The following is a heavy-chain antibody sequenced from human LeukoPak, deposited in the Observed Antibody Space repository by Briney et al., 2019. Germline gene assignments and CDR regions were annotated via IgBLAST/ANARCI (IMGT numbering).Heavy chain of an antibody. CDR2: IYHSQST. CDR3: ARDPPMGEGAFDI. V-gene: IGHV4-4*02. D-gene: IGHD3-16*01. Sequence: SGTLSLTCAVSGGSISSGNWWSWVRQPPGKGLEWIGQIYHSQSTNYNPSLKSRVTISVEKSKNQFSLKLSSVTAADTAVYYCARDPPMGEGAFDIWGQGTMVSVSS. CDR1: GGSISSGNW. J-gene: IGHJ3*02.